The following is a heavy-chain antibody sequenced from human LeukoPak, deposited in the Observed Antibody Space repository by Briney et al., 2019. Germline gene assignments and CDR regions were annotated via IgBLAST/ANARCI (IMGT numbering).Heavy chain of an antibody. D-gene: IGHD3-3*01. CDR1: GFTFSSYA. V-gene: IGHV3-23*01. CDR3: AKDQSPTTYYDFWSGYYTTKNFDY. CDR2: ISGSGGST. J-gene: IGHJ4*02. Sequence: PGGSLRLSCAASGFTFSSYAMSWVRQAPGKGLEWVSGISGSGGSTYFADSVKGRFTISRDNSKNTLYLQMNSLRAEDTAVYYCAKDQSPTTYYDFWSGYYTTKNFDYWGQGTLVTVSS.